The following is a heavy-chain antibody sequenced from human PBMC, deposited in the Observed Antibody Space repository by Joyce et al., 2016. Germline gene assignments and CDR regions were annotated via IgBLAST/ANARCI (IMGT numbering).Heavy chain of an antibody. CDR3: AKRFVVVTEDAFDI. CDR2: ITASAIRT. CDR1: GFSFNTYA. V-gene: IGHV3-23*01. D-gene: IGHD2-21*02. J-gene: IGHJ3*02. Sequence: EAQLLESGGGLVQPGGSLRLSCAASGFSFNTYAMSWVRQAPGKGLEWVSGITASAIRTYYADSVKGRFTISRDNSKNTLYLQMNSLTADDTAVYYCAKRFVVVTEDAFDIWGQGTMVTVSS.